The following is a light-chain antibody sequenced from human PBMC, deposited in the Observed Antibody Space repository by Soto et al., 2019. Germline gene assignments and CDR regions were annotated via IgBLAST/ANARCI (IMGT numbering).Light chain of an antibody. V-gene: IGKV3-15*01. CDR2: GAS. CDR3: HQYNNWPLWT. J-gene: IGKJ1*01. CDR1: QSVSSN. Sequence: EIVMTQSPATLSVSPGERATISCRASQSVSSNLAWYQQKPGQAPRLLIYGASTRATGIPARFSGSGSGTEFTLTISSLQSEDYAVYYCHQYNNWPLWTFGQGTKVDIK.